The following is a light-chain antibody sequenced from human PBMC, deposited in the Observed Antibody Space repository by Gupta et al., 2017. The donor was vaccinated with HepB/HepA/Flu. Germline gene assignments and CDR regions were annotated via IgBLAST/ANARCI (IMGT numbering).Light chain of an antibody. CDR3: QHFHSYPWT. CDR2: QAS. CDR1: ESISRW. Sequence: DIQVTQFPSTLSASIGDRVTITCRASESISRWLAWYQQKPAGAPKLLVNQASTLQSGVSSRFSGSGSGTEFTLTISSLQPDDFATYYCQHFHSYPWTFGQGTKVEVK. J-gene: IGKJ1*01. V-gene: IGKV1-5*03.